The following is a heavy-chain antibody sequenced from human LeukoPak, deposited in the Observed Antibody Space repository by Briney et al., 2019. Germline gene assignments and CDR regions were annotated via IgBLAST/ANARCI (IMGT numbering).Heavy chain of an antibody. CDR1: GGSFSGYY. CDR3: ARARMVTMIVVAIHNWFDP. Sequence: SETLSLSCAVYGGSFSGYYWSWIRQPPGKGLEWIGEINHSGSTNYNPSLKSRVTISVDTSKNQFSLKLSSVTAADTAVYYCARARMVTMIVVAIHNWFDPWGQGTLVTVSS. D-gene: IGHD3-22*01. J-gene: IGHJ5*02. V-gene: IGHV4-34*01. CDR2: INHSGST.